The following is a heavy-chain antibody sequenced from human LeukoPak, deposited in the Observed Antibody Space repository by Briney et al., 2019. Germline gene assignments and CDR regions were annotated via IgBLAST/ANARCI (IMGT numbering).Heavy chain of an antibody. J-gene: IGHJ3*02. Sequence: SETLSLTCTVSGGSISSYYWSWIRQPAGKGLEWIGRIYTSGSTDYNPSLKSRVTMSVDTSKNQFSLKLSSVTAADTAVYYCARMGYYYDSSGYDAYAFDIWGQGTMVTVSS. CDR3: ARMGYYYDSSGYDAYAFDI. CDR2: IYTSGST. V-gene: IGHV4-4*07. D-gene: IGHD3-22*01. CDR1: GGSISSYY.